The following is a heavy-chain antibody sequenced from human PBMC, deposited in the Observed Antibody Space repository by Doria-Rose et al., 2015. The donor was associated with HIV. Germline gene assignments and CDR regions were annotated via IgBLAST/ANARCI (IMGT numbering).Heavy chain of an antibody. V-gene: IGHV2-26*01. CDR3: ARIKSSRWYHKYYFDF. CDR1: GVSLSSPGMG. D-gene: IGHD6-13*01. Sequence: QITLKESGPVLVKPTETLTLTYTVSGVSLSSPGMGVSWIRQPPGKALEWLANIFSDDERSYKTSLKSRLTIPRGTSKSQLVLTMTDMDPVDTATYYCARIKSSRWYHKYYFDFWGQGTLVIVSA. CDR2: IFSDDER. J-gene: IGHJ4*02.